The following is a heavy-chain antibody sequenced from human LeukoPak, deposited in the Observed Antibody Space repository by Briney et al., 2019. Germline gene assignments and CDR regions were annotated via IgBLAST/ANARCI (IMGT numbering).Heavy chain of an antibody. Sequence: GASVKVSCKASGGTFNSYAITWVRQAPGQGLEWMGGIIPMFAPARYAQNFQGRVTITTDESTSTAYMELSSLKSEDTAVYYCARGAHSGSYSSWFHPWGQGTPVTVSS. CDR3: ARGAHSGSYSSWFHP. D-gene: IGHD3-10*01. J-gene: IGHJ5*02. CDR2: IIPMFAPA. CDR1: GGTFNSYA. V-gene: IGHV1-69*05.